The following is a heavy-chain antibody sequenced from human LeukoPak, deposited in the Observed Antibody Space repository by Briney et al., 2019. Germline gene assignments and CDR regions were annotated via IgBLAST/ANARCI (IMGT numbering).Heavy chain of an antibody. CDR2: IYHSGST. CDR1: GGSISSGGYS. D-gene: IGHD2-2*01. Sequence: SETLSLTCAVSGGSISSGGYSWSWIRQPPGKGLEWIGYIYHSGSTYYHPSLKSPVTLTVDRSKNQFSVKMSSVTAADASVYYCARIMGRVYCGSTSCRGDWFDPWGQGTLVSVSS. CDR3: ARIMGRVYCGSTSCRGDWFDP. V-gene: IGHV4-30-2*01. J-gene: IGHJ5*02.